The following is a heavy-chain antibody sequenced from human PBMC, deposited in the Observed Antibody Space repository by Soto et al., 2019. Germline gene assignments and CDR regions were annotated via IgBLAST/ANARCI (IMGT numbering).Heavy chain of an antibody. CDR1: GGSMRNYF. J-gene: IGHJ4*02. D-gene: IGHD6-13*01. Sequence: PSETLSLTCTVSGGSMRNYFWTWIRQPSGKGLGWIGYIHYSGTTSFFPSYNPSLRSRVTISGDTSKNQFSLKLLSVTTADTAVYFCAAGEASSRNLAPYYLDFWGQGTLVTVSS. CDR2: IHYSGTT. V-gene: IGHV4-59*01. CDR3: AAGEASSRNLAPYYLDF.